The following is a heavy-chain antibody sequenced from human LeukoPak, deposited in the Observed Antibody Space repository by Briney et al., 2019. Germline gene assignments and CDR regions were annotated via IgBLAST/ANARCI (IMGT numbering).Heavy chain of an antibody. CDR2: IYHSGST. D-gene: IGHD6-6*01. J-gene: IGHJ4*02. CDR1: GGSTSTYY. Sequence: SETLSLTCTVSGGSTSTYYWSWIRQPPGKGLEWIENIYHSGSTYYNPSLKSRVTISVDTSKNQFSLKLSSVTAADTAVYYCVRSSSSIFDYWGQGTLVTVSS. V-gene: IGHV4-59*04. CDR3: VRSSSSIFDY.